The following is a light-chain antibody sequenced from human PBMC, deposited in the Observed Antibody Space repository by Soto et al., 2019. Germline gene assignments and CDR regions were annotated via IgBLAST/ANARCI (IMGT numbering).Light chain of an antibody. Sequence: EIVLTQSPATLSLSPGERATLSCRASQSVSSYLAWYQQKPGQTPRLLIYDASSRATGIPARFSGSGSGTYFTLTISSLEPEDFAVYYCQHRSNWPPYTFGQGTKLEIK. CDR1: QSVSSY. J-gene: IGKJ2*01. V-gene: IGKV3-11*01. CDR3: QHRSNWPPYT. CDR2: DAS.